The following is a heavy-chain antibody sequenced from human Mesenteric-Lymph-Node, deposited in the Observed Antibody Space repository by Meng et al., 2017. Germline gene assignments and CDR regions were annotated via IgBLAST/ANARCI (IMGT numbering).Heavy chain of an antibody. V-gene: IGHV4-34*01. D-gene: IGHD5/OR15-5a*01. J-gene: IGHJ4*02. CDR3: ARGRVVYGHKYDPSLVY. CDR1: GGSFNGYY. Sequence: GSLRLSCAVYGGSFNGYYWSWIRQPPGKGLEWIGGINHSGSTNSNPSLKSRVTISVETANNQISLKLSVVTAADTAVYYCARGRVVYGHKYDPSLVYWGQGTLVTVSS. CDR2: INHSGST.